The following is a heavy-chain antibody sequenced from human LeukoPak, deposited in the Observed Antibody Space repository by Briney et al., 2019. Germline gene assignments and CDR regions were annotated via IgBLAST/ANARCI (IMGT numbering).Heavy chain of an antibody. V-gene: IGHV4-4*02. CDR1: GGSISSSNW. D-gene: IGHD1-26*01. J-gene: IGHJ5*02. CDR2: IYRSEST. Sequence: SGTLSLTCAVSGGSISSSNWWSWVRQPPGKGLEWIGEIYRSESTNYNPSLKSRVTISVDTSKNQFSLRLNSVTAADTAVYYCARSRAFNSGAFDPWGQGSLVTASS. CDR3: ARSRAFNSGAFDP.